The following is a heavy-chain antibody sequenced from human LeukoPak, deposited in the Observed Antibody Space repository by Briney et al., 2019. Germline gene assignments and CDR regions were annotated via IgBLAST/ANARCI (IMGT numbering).Heavy chain of an antibody. CDR1: GFTFSTYG. V-gene: IGHV3-30*02. D-gene: IGHD3-22*01. CDR3: AKGLFYDSSGYYFPDY. Sequence: GGSLRLSCAVSGFTFSTYGMHWVRQAPGKGLEWVAFIQYSRNNKYHADSVKGRFTISRDNSNNTLFLQMNSLRAEDTAVYYCAKGLFYDSSGYYFPDYWGQGTLVTVSS. CDR2: IQYSRNNK. J-gene: IGHJ4*02.